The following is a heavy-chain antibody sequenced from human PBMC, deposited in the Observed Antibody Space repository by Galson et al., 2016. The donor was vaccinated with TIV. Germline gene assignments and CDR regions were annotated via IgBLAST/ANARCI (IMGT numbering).Heavy chain of an antibody. V-gene: IGHV5-51*03. J-gene: IGHJ6*02. CDR1: GYTFKNQW. CDR2: IYPGDSDT. CDR3: VKMGYDYWDGSHYYFCGMDV. Sequence: QSGAEVKKPGESLKISCKASGYTFKNQWIGWVRQMPGKGLEWVGIIYPGDSDTRYSPSFQGRISISADTSISTAFLQWSSLEASDTAMYYCVKMGYDYWDGSHYYFCGMDVWGQGTSVTVSS. D-gene: IGHD3-3*01.